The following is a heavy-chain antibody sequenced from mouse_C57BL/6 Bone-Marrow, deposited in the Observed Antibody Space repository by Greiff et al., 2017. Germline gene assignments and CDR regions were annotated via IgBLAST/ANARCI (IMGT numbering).Heavy chain of an antibody. J-gene: IGHJ2*01. V-gene: IGHV1-82*01. CDR3: ARLLRYYFDY. D-gene: IGHD1-1*01. Sequence: VQLQESGPELVKPGASVKISCKASGYAFSSSWMNWVKQRPGTGLEWIGRIYPGDGDTTYNGKFKGKATLTADKSSSTAYMQLSSLTSEDSAVYFCARLLRYYFDYWGKGTTLTVSS. CDR2: IYPGDGDT. CDR1: GYAFSSSW.